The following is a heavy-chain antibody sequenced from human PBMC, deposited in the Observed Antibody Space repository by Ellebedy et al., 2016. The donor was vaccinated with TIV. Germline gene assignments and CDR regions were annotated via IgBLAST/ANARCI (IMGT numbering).Heavy chain of an antibody. D-gene: IGHD3-10*01. Sequence: SETLSLXXAVYGGSFSGYYWSWIRQPPGKGLEWIGEINHSGSTNYNPSLKSRVTISVDTSKNQFSLKLSSVTAADTAVYYCARVWLVSDYWGQGTLVTVSS. CDR2: INHSGST. CDR1: GGSFSGYY. V-gene: IGHV4-34*01. CDR3: ARVWLVSDY. J-gene: IGHJ4*02.